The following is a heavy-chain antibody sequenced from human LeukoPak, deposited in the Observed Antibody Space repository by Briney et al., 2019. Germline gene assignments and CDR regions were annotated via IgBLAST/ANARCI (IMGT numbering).Heavy chain of an antibody. V-gene: IGHV3-7*01. CDR2: IEDDGNKK. Sequence: PGGSLRLSCAASGFTFDNYWMNWVRQAPGKGLEWVANIEDDGNKKNYVDSVKGRFTISRDNVKISLYLQMNSLRVEDTAVYYCARGRGIALWGQGTLVTVSS. D-gene: IGHD6-13*01. CDR3: ARGRGIAL. CDR1: GFTFDNYW. J-gene: IGHJ4*02.